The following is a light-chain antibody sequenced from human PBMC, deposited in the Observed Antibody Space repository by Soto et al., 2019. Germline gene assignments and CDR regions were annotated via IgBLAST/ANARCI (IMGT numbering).Light chain of an antibody. CDR1: QSISNW. J-gene: IGKJ4*01. V-gene: IGKV1-5*01. CDR2: HAS. CDR3: QQLNTFLPT. Sequence: DIQLTQSPSTLSASVSDRVTITCRASQSISNWLAWYQQKPGTAPKVLIYHASNLQSGVPSRFSGRGSGTDFTLTISSLQPEDFATYYCQQLNTFLPTFGGGTKVDIK.